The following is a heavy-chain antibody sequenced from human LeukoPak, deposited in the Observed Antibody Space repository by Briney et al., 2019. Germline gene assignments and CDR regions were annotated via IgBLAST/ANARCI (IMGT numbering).Heavy chain of an antibody. D-gene: IGHD3-16*02. CDR1: GFTFNTYE. V-gene: IGHV3-48*03. CDR3: TKVLLSARDVVWGNYRYLAFNI. Sequence: GGSLRLSCAASGFTFNTYEMNWVRQAPGKGLEWVSYISSSGSNIYYADAVKGRFTISRDNAKNSLYLQMNSLKTEDTAVYYCTKVLLSARDVVWGNYRYLAFNIWGQGTMVTVSS. CDR2: ISSSGSNI. J-gene: IGHJ3*02.